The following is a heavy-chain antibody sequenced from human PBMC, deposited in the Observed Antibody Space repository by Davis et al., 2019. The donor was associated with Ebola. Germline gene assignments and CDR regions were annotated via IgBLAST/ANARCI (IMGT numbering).Heavy chain of an antibody. J-gene: IGHJ6*03. CDR1: GDSVSSNSAA. CDR2: TYYRSKWYN. V-gene: IGHV6-1*01. Sequence: PSETLSLTCAISGDSVSSNSAAWNWIRQSPSRGLEWLGRTYYRSKWYNDYAVSVKSRITINPDTSKNQFSLQLNSVTPEDTAVYYCARGRGSYPGYYYYYYMDVWGKGTTVTVSS. CDR3: ARGRGSYPGYYYYYYMDV. D-gene: IGHD1-26*01.